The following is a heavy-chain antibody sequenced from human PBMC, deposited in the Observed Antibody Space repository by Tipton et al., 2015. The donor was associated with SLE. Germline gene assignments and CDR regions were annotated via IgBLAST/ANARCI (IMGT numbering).Heavy chain of an antibody. V-gene: IGHV4-4*07. Sequence: TLSLTCTVSGDSVSTNYWNWIRQPAGKGLEWIGRLYGSGTPTHYNPSLESRVTMSVDTSQNQFSLKLSSVTAADTAVYYCARLWLRLWDYFDYWGQGTLVTVSS. D-gene: IGHD5-12*01. CDR1: GDSVSTNY. CDR3: ARLWLRLWDYFDY. CDR2: LYGSGTP. J-gene: IGHJ4*02.